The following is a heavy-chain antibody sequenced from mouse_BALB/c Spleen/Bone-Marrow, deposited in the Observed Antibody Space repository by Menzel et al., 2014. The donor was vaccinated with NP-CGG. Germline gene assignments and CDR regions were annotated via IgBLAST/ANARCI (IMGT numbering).Heavy chain of an antibody. CDR3: ARGGISIDY. J-gene: IGHJ2*01. V-gene: IGHV1-80*01. Sequence: QVQLQQSGAELVWPGSLVKISCKASGYAFSIYWMNWVKQRPGQGLEWIGQIYPGDDDTDYNGKFKGKATLTADRSSSTAYMQLNSLASEDSAVYFCARGGISIDYWGQGTTLTVSS. CDR1: GYAFSIYW. CDR2: IYPGDDDT.